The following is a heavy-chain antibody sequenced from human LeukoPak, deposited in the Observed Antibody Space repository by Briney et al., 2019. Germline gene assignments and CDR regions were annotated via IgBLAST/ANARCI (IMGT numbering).Heavy chain of an antibody. Sequence: ASVKVSCKASGYTFTSYGISWVRQAPGQGLEWMGWISAYNGNTNYAQKLQGRVTMTTDTSTSTAYMELRGLRSDDTAVYYCARDGRVVAARLERFDYWGQGTLVTVSS. D-gene: IGHD2-15*01. CDR1: GYTFTSYG. V-gene: IGHV1-18*01. CDR2: ISAYNGNT. J-gene: IGHJ4*02. CDR3: ARDGRVVAARLERFDY.